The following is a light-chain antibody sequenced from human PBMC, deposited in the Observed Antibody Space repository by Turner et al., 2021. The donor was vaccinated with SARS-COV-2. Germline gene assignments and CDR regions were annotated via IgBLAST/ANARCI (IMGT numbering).Light chain of an antibody. Sequence: DIQMTQSPSTLSASEGDRVTIACRASQSISDWLAWYQQIPGKAPKLLIYKTSSLKSGVSSRFSGSGSGTEFTLTIRGLQPEDFATYYCQQYKRYPITFGQGTNVDMK. CDR1: QSISDW. V-gene: IGKV1-5*03. CDR3: QQYKRYPIT. J-gene: IGKJ1*01. CDR2: KTS.